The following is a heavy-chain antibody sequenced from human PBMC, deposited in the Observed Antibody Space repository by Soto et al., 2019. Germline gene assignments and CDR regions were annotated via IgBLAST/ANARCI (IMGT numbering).Heavy chain of an antibody. CDR1: GGSISSYY. CDR3: ARVRGAARSEYAFDI. CDR2: IYYSGST. D-gene: IGHD6-6*01. V-gene: IGHV4-59*01. Sequence: SETLSLTCTVSGGSISSYYWSWIRQPPGKGLEWIGYIYYSGSTNYNPSLKSRVTIPVDTSKNQFSLKLSSVTAADTAVYYCARVRGAARSEYAFDIWGQGTMVPVSS. J-gene: IGHJ3*02.